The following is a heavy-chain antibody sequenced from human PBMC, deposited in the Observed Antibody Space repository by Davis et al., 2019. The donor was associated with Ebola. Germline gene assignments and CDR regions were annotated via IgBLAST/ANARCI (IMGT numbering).Heavy chain of an antibody. V-gene: IGHV3-30*04. D-gene: IGHD3-3*01. J-gene: IGHJ4*02. CDR3: VRAVFHEVLDY. Sequence: PGGSLRLSCAASGFTFSNYAMHWVRQAPSKGLEWVAVVSHSERERFYGDSVKGRFTISRDNSENTLYLQMSSLTVDDTAVYYCVRAVFHEVLDYWGQGTPVTVSS. CDR2: VSHSERER. CDR1: GFTFSNYA.